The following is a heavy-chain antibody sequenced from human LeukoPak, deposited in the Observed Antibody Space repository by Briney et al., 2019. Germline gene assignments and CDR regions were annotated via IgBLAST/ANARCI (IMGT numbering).Heavy chain of an antibody. J-gene: IGHJ4*02. CDR1: GFTFSSYA. CDR2: ISGSGGST. D-gene: IGHD3-22*01. Sequence: TGGSLGLSCAASGFTFSSYAMSWVRQAPGKGLEWVSAISGSGGSTYYADSVKGRFTISRDNSKNTLYLQMNSLRAEDTAVYYCAKLSGYYLGTNFDYWGQGTLVTVSS. CDR3: AKLSGYYLGTNFDY. V-gene: IGHV3-23*01.